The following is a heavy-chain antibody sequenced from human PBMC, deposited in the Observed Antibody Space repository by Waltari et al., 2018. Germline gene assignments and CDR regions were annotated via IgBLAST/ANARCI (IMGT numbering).Heavy chain of an antibody. V-gene: IGHV3-21*02. CDR3: ARGVSITETPWFAY. CDR1: GFTFRTYS. CDR2: ISSSSGNR. J-gene: IGHJ4*02. Sequence: EVQLVESGGGQVKPGGSLRLSCATSGFTFRTYSLNWVRQAPGKGLGCVSSISSSSGNRSYADSVKGRFTISRENAKNSMYMQLNSRRVEDTAIYYCARGVSITETPWFAYWGQGTLVTVSS. D-gene: IGHD5-12*01.